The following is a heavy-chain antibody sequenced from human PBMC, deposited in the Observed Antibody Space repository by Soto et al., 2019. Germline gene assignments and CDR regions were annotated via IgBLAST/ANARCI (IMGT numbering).Heavy chain of an antibody. J-gene: IGHJ6*04. D-gene: IGHD2-8*01. CDR1: GGSISSTDHY. CDR3: ARLVFHCLRDSCDDSSFYGLDV. V-gene: IGHV4-39*01. Sequence: HLQLQESGPGLVKASETLSLTCTVSGGSISSTDHYWGWVRQPPGRGLEWLGSIYFAGSTFHNRALKSRDPISVDTSRNQFSLRLTTVTASVTAVYYCARLVFHCLRDSCDDSSFYGLDVWGEGATVTVSS. CDR2: IYFAGST.